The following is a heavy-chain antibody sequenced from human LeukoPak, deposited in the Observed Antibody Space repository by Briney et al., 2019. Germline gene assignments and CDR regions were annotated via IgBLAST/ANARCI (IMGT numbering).Heavy chain of an antibody. V-gene: IGHV6-1*01. Sequence: QTLSLTCAISGDSVSSNSAAWNWIRQSPSRGLEWLGRTYYRSKWYNDYAVSVKSRITINPDTSKNQFSLQLNSINSEDTAVYYCAKVAAAGSAFDIWGQGAMVTVSS. CDR3: AKVAAAGSAFDI. CDR1: GDSVSSNSAA. J-gene: IGHJ3*02. D-gene: IGHD6-13*01. CDR2: TYYRSKWYN.